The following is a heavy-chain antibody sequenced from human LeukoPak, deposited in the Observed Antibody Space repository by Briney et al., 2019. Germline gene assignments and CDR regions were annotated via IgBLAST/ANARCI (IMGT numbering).Heavy chain of an antibody. V-gene: IGHV3-21*01. CDR3: ARDAMVRGVLIDY. CDR2: ISSSSSYI. D-gene: IGHD3-10*01. J-gene: IGHJ4*02. CDR1: GFTFGTYS. Sequence: GASLRLSCAASGFTFGTYSMNWVRQAPGKGLEWVSSISSSSSYIYYADSVKGRFTISRDNAKNALFLQMSSLRAEDTAVYYCARDAMVRGVLIDYWGQGTLVTVSS.